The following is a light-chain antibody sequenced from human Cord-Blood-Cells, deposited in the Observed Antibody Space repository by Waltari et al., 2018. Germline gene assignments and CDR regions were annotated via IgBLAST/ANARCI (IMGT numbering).Light chain of an antibody. CDR2: AAS. CDR3: QQSYSTPLT. Sequence: DIQMTQSPSSLSASVGDRVTITCRASQSISSYLNWYQQKPGKAPKLLIYAASSLQSGVPSRVSGSGSGTDFTLTISSLQPEDFATDYCQQSYSTPLTCGGGTKVEIK. V-gene: IGKV1-39*01. CDR1: QSISSY. J-gene: IGKJ4*01.